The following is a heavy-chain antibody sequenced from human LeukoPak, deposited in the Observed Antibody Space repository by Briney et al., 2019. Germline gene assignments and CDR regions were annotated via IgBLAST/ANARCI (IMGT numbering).Heavy chain of an antibody. Sequence: SETLSLTCTVSGGSISSYYWSWIRQPPGKGLEWIGYIYYSGSTNYNPSFKSRVTISVDTSKNQFSLKLSSVTAADTAVYYCARDGYNWNDLDYWGQGTLVTVSS. J-gene: IGHJ4*02. V-gene: IGHV4-59*01. CDR3: ARDGYNWNDLDY. CDR1: GGSISSYY. CDR2: IYYSGST. D-gene: IGHD1-20*01.